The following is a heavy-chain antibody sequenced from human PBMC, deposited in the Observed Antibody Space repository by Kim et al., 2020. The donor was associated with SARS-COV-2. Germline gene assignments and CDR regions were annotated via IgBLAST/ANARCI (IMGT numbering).Heavy chain of an antibody. J-gene: IGHJ5*02. D-gene: IGHD6-13*01. CDR2: INHSGST. V-gene: IGHV4-34*01. CDR1: GGSFSGYY. Sequence: SETLSLTCAVYGGSFSGYYWSWIRQPPGKGLEWIGEINHSGSTNYNPSLKSRVTISVDTSKNQFSLKLSSVTAADTAVYYCARGLMAAAGTRWFDPWGQGTLVTVSS. CDR3: ARGLMAAAGTRWFDP.